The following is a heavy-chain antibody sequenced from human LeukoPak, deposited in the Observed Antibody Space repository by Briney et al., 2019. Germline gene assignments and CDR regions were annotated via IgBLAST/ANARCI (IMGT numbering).Heavy chain of an antibody. Sequence: SVKVSCKASGGTFSSYAINWVRQAPGQGLEWMGGIIPIFGTANYAQKFQGRVTITADESTSTAYMELSSLRSEDTAVYYCARDPYQLLRGLYYYYYGMDVWGQGTTVTVSS. J-gene: IGHJ6*02. CDR3: ARDPYQLLRGLYYYYYGMDV. V-gene: IGHV1-69*13. CDR2: IIPIFGTA. D-gene: IGHD2-2*01. CDR1: GGTFSSYA.